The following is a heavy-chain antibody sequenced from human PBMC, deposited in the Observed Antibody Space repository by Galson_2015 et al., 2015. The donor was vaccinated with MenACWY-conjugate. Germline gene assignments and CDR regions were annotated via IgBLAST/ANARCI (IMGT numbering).Heavy chain of an antibody. CDR2: INPSGGST. V-gene: IGHV1-46*01. D-gene: IGHD4-17*01. CDR3: ARVNGDYGGGYYYGMDV. J-gene: IGHJ6*02. CDR1: GYTFTSYY. Sequence: SVKVSCKASGYTFTSYYMHWVRQAPGQGLEWMGIINPSGGSTSYAQKFQGRVTMTRDTTTSTVYMEMSSLRSEDTAVYYCARVNGDYGGGYYYGMDVWCQGTTVTLSS.